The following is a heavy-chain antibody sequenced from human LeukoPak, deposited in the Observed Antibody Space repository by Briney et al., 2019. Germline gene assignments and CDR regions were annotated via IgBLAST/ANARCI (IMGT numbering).Heavy chain of an antibody. V-gene: IGHV3-23*01. CDR2: ITGSGGST. CDR1: GFTFSSYG. Sequence: HPGGSLRLSCAASGFTFSSYGMSWVRQAPGKGLEWVSAITGSGGSTYYADSVKGRFTISRDNSKNTLYLQMNSLRAEDTAVYYCAKGTYYMDVWGKGTTVTISS. J-gene: IGHJ6*03. CDR3: AKGTYYMDV.